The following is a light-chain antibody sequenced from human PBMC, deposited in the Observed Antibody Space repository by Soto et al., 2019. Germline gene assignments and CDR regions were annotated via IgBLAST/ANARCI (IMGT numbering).Light chain of an antibody. J-gene: IGKJ4*01. V-gene: IGKV1-33*01. CDR2: DAS. CDR1: QVISNY. CDR3: QQYEDLTLT. Sequence: DIQMPQSPSSLSASVGDRVTITCQARQVISNYLNWYQQKPGKAPKLLIFDASNVETGVPSRFSGSGYGTDFTFTIHSLQPEDAATYYCQQYEDLTLTCGGGTKVGIK.